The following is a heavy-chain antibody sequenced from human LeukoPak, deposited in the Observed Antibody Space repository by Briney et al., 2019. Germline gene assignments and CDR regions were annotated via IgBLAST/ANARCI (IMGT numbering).Heavy chain of an antibody. Sequence: PGGSLRLSCAASGFTFSNYGMHWVRQAPGKGLEWAAVIWDDGSNKYYADSVKGRFTISRENSKNTLYLQMNSLRAEDTAVYYCARSYSSGGYPYFDYWGQGTLVTVSS. V-gene: IGHV3-33*01. CDR2: IWDDGSNK. D-gene: IGHD6-19*01. CDR3: ARSYSSGGYPYFDY. CDR1: GFTFSNYG. J-gene: IGHJ4*02.